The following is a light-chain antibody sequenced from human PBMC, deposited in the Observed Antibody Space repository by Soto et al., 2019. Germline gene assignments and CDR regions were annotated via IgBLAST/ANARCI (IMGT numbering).Light chain of an antibody. V-gene: IGKV3-11*01. Sequence: EILLTQSPATLSLSPGERATLSCRASQSVGDYLAWYQQRPGQAPRLLIYGASNRATGIPARFSASGSETDFTLTISSLQPDDSAVYFCQQRSNWLTFGGGTKVDIK. CDR2: GAS. CDR1: QSVGDY. J-gene: IGKJ4*01. CDR3: QQRSNWLT.